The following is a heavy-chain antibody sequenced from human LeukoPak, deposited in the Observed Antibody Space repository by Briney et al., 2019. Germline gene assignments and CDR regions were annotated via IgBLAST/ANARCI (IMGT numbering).Heavy chain of an antibody. CDR3: ARWGIAAAGDY. CDR2: ISSSSSTI. J-gene: IGHJ4*02. CDR1: GFTSSSYS. D-gene: IGHD6-13*01. V-gene: IGHV3-48*01. Sequence: GGSLRLSCAASGFTSSSYSMNWVRQAPGKGLEWVSYISSSSSTIYYADSVKGRFTISRDNAKNSLYLQMNSLRAENTAVYYCARWGIAAAGDYWGQGTLVTVSS.